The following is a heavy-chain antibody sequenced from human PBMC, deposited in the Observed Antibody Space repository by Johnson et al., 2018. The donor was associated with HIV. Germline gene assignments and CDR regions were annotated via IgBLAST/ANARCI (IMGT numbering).Heavy chain of an antibody. V-gene: IGHV3-7*01. CDR2: IKQDGSDK. CDR3: ARTRSGTYPYSAAFDV. CDR1: GFTFSSYW. D-gene: IGHD1-26*01. Sequence: VQLVESGGGSVQPGRSLRLSCAASGFTFSSYWMSWVRQAPGKGLEWVANIKQDGSDKYYVDSVKGRFTISRDHAKNSLYLQMNTLKVGDTAMYYCARTRSGTYPYSAAFDVWGQGTIVNVSS. J-gene: IGHJ3*01.